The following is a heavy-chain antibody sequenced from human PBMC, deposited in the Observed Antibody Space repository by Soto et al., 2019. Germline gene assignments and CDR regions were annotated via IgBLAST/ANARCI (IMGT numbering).Heavy chain of an antibody. CDR2: IYPDDSDT. V-gene: IGHV5-51*01. J-gene: IGHJ6*02. CDR3: ARLEGGDYGAYYYYYYGMDV. Sequence: GESLKISCKGSGYSFTSYWIGWGRQMPGKGLEWMGIIYPDDSDTRYSPSFQGQVNISADKSISTAYLQWSSLKASDTAMYYCARLEGGDYGAYYYYYYGMDVWGQGTTVTVSS. CDR1: GYSFTSYW. D-gene: IGHD4-17*01.